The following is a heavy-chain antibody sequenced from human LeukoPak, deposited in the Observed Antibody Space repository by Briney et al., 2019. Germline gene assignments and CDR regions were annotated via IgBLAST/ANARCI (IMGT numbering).Heavy chain of an antibody. CDR2: IGTAGAT. CDR3: TRATAGFDY. CDR1: GFTVSSNY. V-gene: IGHV3-13*01. J-gene: IGHJ4*02. Sequence: GGSLRLSCAASGFTVSSNYMSWVRQTTGKGLEWVSGIGTAGATFYPGSVKGRFTISRENAKNPLYLQMDNLRAGDTAVYYCTRATAGFDYWGQGTLVTVSS.